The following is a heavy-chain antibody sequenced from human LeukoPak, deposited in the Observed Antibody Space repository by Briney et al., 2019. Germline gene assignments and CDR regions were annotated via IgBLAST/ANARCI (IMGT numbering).Heavy chain of an antibody. J-gene: IGHJ4*02. CDR1: GFTFSTYH. V-gene: IGHV3-48*04. CDR2: ISTSSGTI. CDR3: ARGLNTIFGVVTRYYFDY. Sequence: GGSLRLSCAASGFTFSTYHMNWVRQAPGKGLEWVSYISTSSGTIYYADSVKGRFTISRDNAKNSLYLQMNSLRAEDTAVYYCARGLNTIFGVVTRYYFDYWGQGTLVTVSS. D-gene: IGHD3-3*01.